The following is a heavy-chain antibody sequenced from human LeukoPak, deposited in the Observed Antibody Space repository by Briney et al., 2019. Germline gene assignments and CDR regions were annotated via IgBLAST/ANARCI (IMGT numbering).Heavy chain of an antibody. CDR2: INPNSGGT. Sequence: GASVKASCTASGYTFTGYYMHWVRQAPGQGLEWMGWINPNSGGTNYAQKFQGRVTMTRDTSITTAYMELSRLRSDDTAVYYCARELVATMVDYWGQGTLVTVSS. V-gene: IGHV1-2*02. J-gene: IGHJ4*02. CDR3: ARELVATMVDY. D-gene: IGHD5-12*01. CDR1: GYTFTGYY.